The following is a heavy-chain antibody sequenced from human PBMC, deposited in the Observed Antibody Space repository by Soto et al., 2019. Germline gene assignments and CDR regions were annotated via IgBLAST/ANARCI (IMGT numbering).Heavy chain of an antibody. CDR1: GFTFSYYG. V-gene: IGHV3-33*08. CDR3: ARAADTTGHYSHFDL. D-gene: IGHD3-22*01. Sequence: QVQLVESGGGVVQPGGSLRLSCAASGFTFSYYGFHWVRQAPGKGLEWVAVMHTGGNEKYYVDAVKGRFTVSIDDSRNMVYLEMSGLRAEDTAEYLCARAADTTGHYSHFDLWGRGALVAVS. CDR2: MHTGGNEK. J-gene: IGHJ4*02.